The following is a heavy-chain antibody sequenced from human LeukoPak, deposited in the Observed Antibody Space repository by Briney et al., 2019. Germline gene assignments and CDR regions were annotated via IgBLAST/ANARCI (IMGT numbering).Heavy chain of an antibody. V-gene: IGHV4-30-2*01. D-gene: IGHD1-7*01. CDR2: IYHSGST. Sequence: SETLSLTCTVSGGSISSGGYYWSWIQQPPGKGLEWIGYIYHSGSTYYNPSLKSRVTISVDRSKNQFSLKLSSVTAADTAVYYCARENPNWNYGYWGQGTLVTVSS. CDR1: GGSISSGGYY. J-gene: IGHJ4*02. CDR3: ARENPNWNYGY.